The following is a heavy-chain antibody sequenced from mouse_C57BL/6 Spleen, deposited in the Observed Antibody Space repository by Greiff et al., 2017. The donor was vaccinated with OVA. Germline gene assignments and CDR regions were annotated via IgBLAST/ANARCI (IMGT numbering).Heavy chain of an antibody. Sequence: QVQLQQPGAELVRPGTSVKLSCKASGYTFTSYWMHWVKQRPGQGLEWIGVIDPSDSYTNYNQKFKGKATLTVDTSSSTAYMQLSSLTSEDSAVYYCARGKSNLDYWGQGTTLTVSS. CDR1: GYTFTSYW. CDR2: IDPSDSYT. CDR3: ARGKSNLDY. J-gene: IGHJ2*01. D-gene: IGHD2-5*01. V-gene: IGHV1-59*01.